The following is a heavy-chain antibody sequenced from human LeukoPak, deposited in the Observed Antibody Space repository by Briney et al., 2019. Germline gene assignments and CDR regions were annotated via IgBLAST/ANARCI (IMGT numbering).Heavy chain of an antibody. Sequence: PGGSLRLSCAASRFTLSNYWMHWVRQAPGEGLVWVSRVDPDGTTTNYADSVTGRFTTSRDNAKNTLYLQMNSLRAEDTALYYCTRVQAGRSGLMDVWGRGTMVTVSS. CDR3: TRVQAGRSGLMDV. CDR1: RFTLSNYW. V-gene: IGHV3-74*01. CDR2: VDPDGTTT. J-gene: IGHJ6*02. D-gene: IGHD2-8*02.